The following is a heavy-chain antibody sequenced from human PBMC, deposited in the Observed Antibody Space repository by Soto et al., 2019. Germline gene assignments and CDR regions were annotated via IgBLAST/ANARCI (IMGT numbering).Heavy chain of an antibody. V-gene: IGHV4-34*12. Sequence: SETLSLTCAVYGGSFSGYYWFWIRQPPGKGLEWIGSIFYSGSTYYNPSLKSRVTISVDTSKNQFSLKLNSMTAADTAVYYCARHNYGSGSTYFDYWGQGTLVT. J-gene: IGHJ4*02. CDR1: GGSFSGYY. CDR3: ARHNYGSGSTYFDY. CDR2: IFYSGST. D-gene: IGHD3-10*01.